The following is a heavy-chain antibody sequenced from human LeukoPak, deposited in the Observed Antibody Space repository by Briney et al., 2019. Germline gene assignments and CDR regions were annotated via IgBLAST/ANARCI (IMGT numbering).Heavy chain of an antibody. CDR2: IYYSGST. D-gene: IGHD6-13*01. CDR3: ARAAVIAAAGADAFDI. CDR1: GGSISSYY. V-gene: IGHV4-59*12. Sequence: SETLSLTCTVSGGSISSYYWSWIRQPPGKGLEWIGYIYYSGSTNYNPSLKSRVTISVDTSKNQFSLKLSSVTAADTAVYYCARAAVIAAAGADAFDIWGQGTMVTVSS. J-gene: IGHJ3*02.